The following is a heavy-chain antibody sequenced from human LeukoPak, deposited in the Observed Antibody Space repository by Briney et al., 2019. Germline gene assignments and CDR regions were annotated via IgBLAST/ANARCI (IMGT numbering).Heavy chain of an antibody. Sequence: GGSLRLSCAASGFTLNSYGMHWLRQAPGKGLEYVASISNNGGSTYYADSVKGRFTVSRDNSKNTLYLQMGSLRGEDMAMYYCARLAVAGTFSWYDPWGQGTLVTVSS. J-gene: IGHJ5*02. D-gene: IGHD6-19*01. CDR2: ISNNGGST. CDR1: GFTLNSYG. V-gene: IGHV3-64*02. CDR3: ARLAVAGTFSWYDP.